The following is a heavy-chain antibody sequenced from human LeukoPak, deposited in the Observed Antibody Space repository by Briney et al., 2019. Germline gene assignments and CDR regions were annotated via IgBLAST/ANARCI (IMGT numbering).Heavy chain of an antibody. CDR2: ISVYNHNT. D-gene: IGHD4-17*01. V-gene: IGHV1-18*01. Sequence: ASVKVSCKASGYTFPTSGISWVRQAPGQGLEWMGWISVYNHNTNYAQKFQGRVTVTTDTSTRTAYMELRSLRSDDTAVYYCARGRSGRPDGDADYWGQGTLVTVSS. CDR3: ARGRSGRPDGDADY. CDR1: GYTFPTSG. J-gene: IGHJ4*02.